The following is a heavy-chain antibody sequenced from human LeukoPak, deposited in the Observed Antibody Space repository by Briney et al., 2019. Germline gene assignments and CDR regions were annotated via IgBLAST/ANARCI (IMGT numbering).Heavy chain of an antibody. J-gene: IGHJ4*02. Sequence: SETLSLTCAVYGGSFSGYYWSWIRQPPGKGLEWIGEINHSGSANYNPSLKSRVTISVDTSKNQFSLKLSSVTAADTAVYYCARDRWGRFDYWGQGTLVTVSS. CDR1: GGSFSGYY. D-gene: IGHD3-16*01. V-gene: IGHV4-34*01. CDR3: ARDRWGRFDY. CDR2: INHSGSA.